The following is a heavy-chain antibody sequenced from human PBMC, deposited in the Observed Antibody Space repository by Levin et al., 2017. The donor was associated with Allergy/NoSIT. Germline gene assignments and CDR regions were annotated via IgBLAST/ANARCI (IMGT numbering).Heavy chain of an antibody. J-gene: IGHJ4*02. CDR3: AKDRGGITGTFHENTFDY. Sequence: GGSLRLSCAASGFTFSSYAMSWVRQAPGKGLEWVSAISGSGGSTYYADSVKGRFTISRDNSKNTLYLQMNSLRAEDTAVYYCAKDRGGITGTFHENTFDYWGQGTLVTVSS. CDR2: ISGSGGST. D-gene: IGHD1/OR15-1a*01. CDR1: GFTFSSYA. V-gene: IGHV3-23*01.